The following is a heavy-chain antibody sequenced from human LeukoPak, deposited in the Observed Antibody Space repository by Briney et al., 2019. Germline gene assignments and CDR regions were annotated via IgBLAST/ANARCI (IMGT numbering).Heavy chain of an antibody. V-gene: IGHV3-30-3*01. CDR3: ARDQLNCSGGSCRNWFDP. Sequence: PGGSLRLSCAASGFTSSSYAMHWVRQAPGKGLEWVAVISYDGSNKYYADSVKGRFTISRDNSKNTLYLQMNSLRAEDTAVYYCARDQLNCSGGSCRNWFDPWGQGTLVTVSS. CDR2: ISYDGSNK. CDR1: GFTSSSYA. J-gene: IGHJ5*02. D-gene: IGHD2-15*01.